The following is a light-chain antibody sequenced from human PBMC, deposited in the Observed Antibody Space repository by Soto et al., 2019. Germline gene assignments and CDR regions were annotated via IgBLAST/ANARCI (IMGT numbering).Light chain of an antibody. CDR3: HQRSNWPLT. J-gene: IGKJ4*01. CDR1: RSVSSY. CDR2: DAS. Sequence: EIVLTQSPVTLSLSPGERATLSCRASRSVSSYLSWYQQRPGQAPRLLIYDASNRATGIPARFSGSGSGTDFTLTISSLEPEDFVVYYCHQRSNWPLTFGGGTKVEIK. V-gene: IGKV3-11*01.